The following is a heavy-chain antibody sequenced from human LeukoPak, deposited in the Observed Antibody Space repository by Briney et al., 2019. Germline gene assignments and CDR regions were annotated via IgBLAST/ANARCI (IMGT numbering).Heavy chain of an antibody. V-gene: IGHV1-69*05. J-gene: IGHJ4*02. D-gene: IGHD6-13*01. CDR1: GGTFSSYA. Sequence: RASVKVSCKASGGTFSSYAISWVRQAPGQGLEWMGGIIPIFGTANYAQKFQGRVTMTRNTSISTAYMELSSLRSEDTAVYYCASSLPDSSSWGQGTLVTVSS. CDR2: IIPIFGTA. CDR3: ASSLPDSSS.